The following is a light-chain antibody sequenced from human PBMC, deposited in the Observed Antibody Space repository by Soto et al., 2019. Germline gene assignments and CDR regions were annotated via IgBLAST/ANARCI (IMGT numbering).Light chain of an antibody. CDR3: QEGKRWVGT. J-gene: IGKJ1*01. V-gene: IGKV3-11*01. CDR1: HSISTS. Sequence: EIVLTQSPDTLSLSPGERATLSCRASHSISTSLAWFQQRPGQAPRLLIYDASNRATGIPVRFSGSGSGTGFTLTINRLEPEDFSSYFWQEGKRWVGTVGQRTKVDIK. CDR2: DAS.